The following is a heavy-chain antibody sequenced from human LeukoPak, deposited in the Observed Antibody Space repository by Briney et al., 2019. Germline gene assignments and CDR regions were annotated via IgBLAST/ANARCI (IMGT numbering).Heavy chain of an antibody. CDR2: INHSGST. D-gene: IGHD2-2*01. V-gene: IGHV4-34*01. CDR3: ARGMGYCSSTSCFDAFDI. J-gene: IGHJ3*02. CDR1: GGSFSGYY. Sequence: SETLSLTCAVYGGSFSGYYWSWIRQPPGKGLEGIGEINHSGSTNYNPSLKRRGTISVEKYKNKFSLKLSSVTAADTAVYYCARGMGYCSSTSCFDAFDIWGQGTMVTVSS.